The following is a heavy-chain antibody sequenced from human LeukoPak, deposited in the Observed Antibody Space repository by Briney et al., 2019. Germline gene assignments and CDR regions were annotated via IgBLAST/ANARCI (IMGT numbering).Heavy chain of an antibody. V-gene: IGHV4-39*01. CDR1: GGSISSSSYY. D-gene: IGHD3-3*01. J-gene: IGHJ1*01. CDR2: IYYSGST. CDR3: ARHRVTIFGVVIIQAGYFQH. Sequence: SETLSHTCTVSGGSISSSSYYWGWIRQPRGKGLEWIGSIYYSGSTYYNPSLKSRVTISVDTSKNQFSLKLSSVTAADTAVYYCARHRVTIFGVVIIQAGYFQHWGQGTLVTVSS.